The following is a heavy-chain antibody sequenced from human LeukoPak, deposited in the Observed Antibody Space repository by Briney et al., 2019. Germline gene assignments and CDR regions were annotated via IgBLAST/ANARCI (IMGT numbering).Heavy chain of an antibody. V-gene: IGHV3-23*01. CDR1: GFTFSSYA. Sequence: GGSLRLSCAASGFTFSSYAMSWVRQAPGKGLEWVSAISGSGGSTYYADSVKGRFTISRDNSKNTLYLQMNSLRAEDTAVYYCAKEAQYSSGWTYYYYGMDVWGQGTTVTVSS. CDR3: AKEAQYSSGWTYYYYGMDV. CDR2: ISGSGGST. D-gene: IGHD6-19*01. J-gene: IGHJ6*02.